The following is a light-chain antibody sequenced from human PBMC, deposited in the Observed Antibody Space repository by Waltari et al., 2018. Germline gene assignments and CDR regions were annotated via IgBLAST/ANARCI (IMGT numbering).Light chain of an antibody. V-gene: IGKV1-39*01. CDR1: ENVKSH. CDR2: QAS. J-gene: IGKJ4*01. Sequence: DIKMTRSPSSLSTSVGDRVTTTCRASENVKSHLNWYQQKPGKAPKLLIYQASTLQSGVPSRFSGSGSGTDYTFTISNLQSEDVATYYCQHYYGTPVTFGGGTKVEIK. CDR3: QHYYGTPVT.